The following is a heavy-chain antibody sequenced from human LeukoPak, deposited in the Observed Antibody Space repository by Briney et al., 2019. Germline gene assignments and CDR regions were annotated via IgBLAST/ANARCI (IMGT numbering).Heavy chain of an antibody. J-gene: IGHJ4*02. CDR3: ARAHPGYSYGPPFIDY. CDR2: INTNTGNP. D-gene: IGHD5-18*01. V-gene: IGHV7-4-1*02. Sequence: ASVKVSCKASGYTFTSYTMNWVRQAPGQGLEWMGWINTNTGNPTYAQGFTGQFVFSLDTSVSTAYLQITSLKAEDTAVYYCARAHPGYSYGPPFIDYWGQGTLVTVSS. CDR1: GYTFTSYT.